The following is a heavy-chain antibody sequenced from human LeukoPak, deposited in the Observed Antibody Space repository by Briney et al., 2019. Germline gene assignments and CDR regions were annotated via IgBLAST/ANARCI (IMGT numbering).Heavy chain of an antibody. CDR3: ARDVIAAAGTADY. V-gene: IGHV4-39*07. CDR2: IYYSGST. J-gene: IGHJ4*02. D-gene: IGHD6-13*01. CDR1: GGSISSSSYY. Sequence: SETLSLTCAVSGGSISSSSYYWGWIRQPPGKGLEWIGSIYYSGSTYYNPSLKSRVTISADTSKNQFSLKLSSVTAADTAVYYCARDVIAAAGTADYWGQGTLVTVSS.